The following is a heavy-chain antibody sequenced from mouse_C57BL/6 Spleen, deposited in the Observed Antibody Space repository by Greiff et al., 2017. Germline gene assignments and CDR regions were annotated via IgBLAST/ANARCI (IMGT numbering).Heavy chain of an antibody. D-gene: IGHD3-2*02. CDR1: GYTFTSYW. V-gene: IGHV1-69*01. J-gene: IGHJ3*01. CDR2: IDPSDSYT. Sequence: QVQLQQPGAELVMPGASVKLSCKASGYTFTSYWMHWVKQRPGQGLEWIGEIDPSDSYTNYNQKFKGKSTLTVDKSSSTAYMQLSSLTSEDSAVYYCAREGELRLAWFAYWGQGTLVTVSA. CDR3: AREGELRLAWFAY.